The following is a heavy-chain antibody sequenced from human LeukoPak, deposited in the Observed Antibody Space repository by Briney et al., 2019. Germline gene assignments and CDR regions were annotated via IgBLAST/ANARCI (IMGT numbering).Heavy chain of an antibody. CDR3: ARVVDTAMVTVGYIDY. D-gene: IGHD5-18*01. J-gene: IGHJ4*02. CDR1: GFTFSSYS. CDR2: ISSSSSYI. V-gene: IGHV3-21*01. Sequence: AGGSLRLSCAASGFTFSSYSMNWVRQAPGKGLEWVSSISSSSSYIYYADSVKGRFTISRDNAKNSLYLQMNSLRAEDTAVYYCARVVDTAMVTVGYIDYWGQGTLVTVSS.